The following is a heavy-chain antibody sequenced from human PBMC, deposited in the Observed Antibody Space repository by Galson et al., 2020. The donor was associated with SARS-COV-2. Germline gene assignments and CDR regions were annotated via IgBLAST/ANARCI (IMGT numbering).Heavy chain of an antibody. V-gene: IGHV1-2*02. Sequence: ASVKVSCKASGYTFTGYYMHWVRQAPGQGLEWMGWINPNSGGTNYAQKFPGRVTMTRDTSISTAYMELSRLGSDDTAVYYCAREGITMVRGVRSWFDPWGQGTLVTVSS. CDR1: GYTFTGYY. CDR3: AREGITMVRGVRSWFDP. D-gene: IGHD3-10*01. J-gene: IGHJ5*02. CDR2: INPNSGGT.